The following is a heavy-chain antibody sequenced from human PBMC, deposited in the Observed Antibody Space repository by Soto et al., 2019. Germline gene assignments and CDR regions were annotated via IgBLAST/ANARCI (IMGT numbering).Heavy chain of an antibody. CDR2: ISGYNGNT. Sequence: QVQLVQSGAEVKKPGASVKVSCKASGYTFTIYGISWVRQAPGQGLEWMGWISGYNGNTDYAQNLQDRVTLTTDASTSSVYMELRSLRSEDTAVYYCAMVYYYDSSGYYGYWGQGTLITVSS. V-gene: IGHV1-18*04. CDR1: GYTFTIYG. J-gene: IGHJ4*02. CDR3: AMVYYYDSSGYYGY. D-gene: IGHD3-22*01.